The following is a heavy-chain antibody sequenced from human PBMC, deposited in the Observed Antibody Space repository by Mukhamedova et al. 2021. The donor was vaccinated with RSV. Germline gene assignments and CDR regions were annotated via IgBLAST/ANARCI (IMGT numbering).Heavy chain of an antibody. D-gene: IGHD3-3*01. J-gene: IGHJ5*02. CDR2: IRTKASNYAT. Sequence: VRQASGKGLEWVGRIRTKASNYATAYGESVEGRFTFSRDDSKNTAYLQMNSLKTEDMAMYYCTRPYDFWTGHLSFDPWGQGTLVT. V-gene: IGHV3-73*01. CDR3: TRPYDFWTGHLSFDP.